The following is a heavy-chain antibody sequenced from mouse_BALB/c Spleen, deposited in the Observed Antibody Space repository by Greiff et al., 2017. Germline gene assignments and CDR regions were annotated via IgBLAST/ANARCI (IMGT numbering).Heavy chain of an antibody. Sequence: EVQLQESGGGLVKPGGSLKLSCAASGFTFSSYTMSWVRQTPEKRLEWVATISSGGGNTYYPDSVKGRFTISRDNAKNNLYLQMSSLRSEDTALYCGTRYSGNSYSFDYWGQGTTVTVSS. CDR2: ISSGGGNT. V-gene: IGHV5-9*03. D-gene: IGHD1-3*01. CDR1: GFTFSSYT. CDR3: TRYSGNSYSFDY. J-gene: IGHJ2*01.